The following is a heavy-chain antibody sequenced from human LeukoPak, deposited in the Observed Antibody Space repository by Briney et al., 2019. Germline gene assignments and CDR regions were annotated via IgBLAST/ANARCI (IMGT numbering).Heavy chain of an antibody. CDR3: AKDFTPWAGLPRGSLDS. CDR2: ISYDGSFV. Sequence: GGSLRLSCEASGSTLKPYGMHWARQAPGKGLEWVAVISYDGSFVNYADSVKGRFSIYRDNSKNTLYLQMDSLRDEDTAVYYCAKDFTPWAGLPRGSLDSWGQGTLVTVSS. CDR1: GSTLKPYG. J-gene: IGHJ4*02. V-gene: IGHV3-30*18. D-gene: IGHD1-14*01.